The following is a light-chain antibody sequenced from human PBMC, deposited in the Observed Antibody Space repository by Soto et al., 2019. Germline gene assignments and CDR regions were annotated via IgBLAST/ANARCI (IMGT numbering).Light chain of an antibody. CDR3: ETWDSDTHKV. CDR1: SGHSSYI. CDR2: LEGSGSY. V-gene: IGLV4-60*02. Sequence: QPVLTQSSSASASLGSSVKLTCTLSSGHSSYIIAWHQQQPGKAPRYLMKLEGSGSYNKGSGVPDRFSGSSSGADRSLTISNLQFEDEADYYCETWDSDTHKVFGGGTKLTVL. J-gene: IGLJ3*02.